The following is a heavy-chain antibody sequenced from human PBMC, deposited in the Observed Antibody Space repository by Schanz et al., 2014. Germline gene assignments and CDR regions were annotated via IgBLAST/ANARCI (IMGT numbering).Heavy chain of an antibody. V-gene: IGHV1-18*04. J-gene: IGHJ6*02. CDR2: ISVKKGNT. Sequence: QVQLVQSGAEVKKPGASVKVSCKASGYTFTNYGISWVRQAPGQGLEWVGRISVKKGNTNYVQKFQGRVTMTTDTSTSTAYMELRSLRSDDTAVYYCASGGGQIWDYYYAMDVWGQGTTVTVSS. CDR3: ASGGGQIWDYYYAMDV. D-gene: IGHD3-16*01. CDR1: GYTFTNYG.